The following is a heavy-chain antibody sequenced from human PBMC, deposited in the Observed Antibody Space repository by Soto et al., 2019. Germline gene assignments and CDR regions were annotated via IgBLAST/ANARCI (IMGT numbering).Heavy chain of an antibody. Sequence: PGGSLRLSCAASGFTFSSYGMHWVRQAPGKGLEWVSAISGSGGSTYYADSVKGRFTISRDNSKNTLYLQMNSLRAEDTAVYYCAKGYCSSTSCYPQVPYYYYYYYIDVCGTGPPVTVPS. J-gene: IGHJ6*03. CDR3: AKGYCSSTSCYPQVPYYYYYYYIDV. CDR1: GFTFSSYG. V-gene: IGHV3-23*01. D-gene: IGHD2-2*01. CDR2: ISGSGGST.